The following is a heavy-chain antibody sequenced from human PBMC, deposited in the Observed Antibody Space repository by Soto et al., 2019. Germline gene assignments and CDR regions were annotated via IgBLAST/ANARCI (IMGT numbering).Heavy chain of an antibody. J-gene: IGHJ4*02. CDR3: AKESTVGSPGDYFDS. Sequence: EVELLESGGDLVQPGGSLRLSCAASGFTFSSYDMNWVRQAPGKGLEWVSAIGVYANTYYADSVKGRFTISRDDSRNTVHLQLNSLRVDDTAVYYCAKESTVGSPGDYFDSWGQGTLVTDSS. V-gene: IGHV3-23*01. CDR2: IGVYANT. D-gene: IGHD1-26*01. CDR1: GFTFSSYD.